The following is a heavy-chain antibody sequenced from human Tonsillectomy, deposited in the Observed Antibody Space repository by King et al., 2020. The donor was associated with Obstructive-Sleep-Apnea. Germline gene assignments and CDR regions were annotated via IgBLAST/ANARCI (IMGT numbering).Heavy chain of an antibody. CDR3: ASARYYYYGMDV. CDR2: IYYSGST. V-gene: IGHV4-59*08. Sequence: QLQESGPGLVKPSETLSLTCTVSGGSISSYYWSWIRQPPGKGLEWIGYIYYSGSTNYNPSLTSRVTISVDTSKNQFSLKLNSVTAADTAVYYCASARYYYYGMDVWGQGTTVTVSS. D-gene: IGHD6-6*01. CDR1: GGSISSYY. J-gene: IGHJ6*02.